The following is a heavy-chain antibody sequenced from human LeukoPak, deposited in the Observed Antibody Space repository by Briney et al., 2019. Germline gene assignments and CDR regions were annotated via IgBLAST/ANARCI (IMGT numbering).Heavy chain of an antibody. J-gene: IGHJ4*02. D-gene: IGHD3-10*01. Sequence: GGSLRLSCAASGFTFSSYEMNWVRQAPGKGLEWVSAIAGGSTYYADSVKGRFTISRDNSRDTLYLQMNSLRAEDTAVYYCATYTSGRYYRGLEYWGRGILVTVPS. V-gene: IGHV3-23*01. CDR3: ATYTSGRYYRGLEY. CDR2: IAGGST. CDR1: GFTFSSYE.